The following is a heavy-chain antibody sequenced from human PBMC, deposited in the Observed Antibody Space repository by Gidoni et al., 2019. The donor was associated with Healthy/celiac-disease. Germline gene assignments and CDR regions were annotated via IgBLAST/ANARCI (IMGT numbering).Heavy chain of an antibody. Sequence: EVQLVESGGGLVQPGRSLRISCTDAGLTFGDYAMSWVRQAPGKGLEWVGFIRSKAYGGTTEYAASVKGRFTISRDDSKSIAYLQMNSLKTEDTAVYYCTRELLWFGYFDYWGQGTLVTVSS. CDR3: TRELLWFGYFDY. J-gene: IGHJ4*02. CDR2: IRSKAYGGTT. D-gene: IGHD3-10*01. CDR1: GLTFGDYA. V-gene: IGHV3-49*04.